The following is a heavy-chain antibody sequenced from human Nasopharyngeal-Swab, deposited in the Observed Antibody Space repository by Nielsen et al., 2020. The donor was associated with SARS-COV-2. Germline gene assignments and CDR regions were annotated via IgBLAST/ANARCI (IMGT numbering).Heavy chain of an antibody. J-gene: IGHJ6*02. CDR2: IYYSGST. V-gene: IGHV4-39*01. Sequence: SETLSLTCTVSGASFSSSSYYWGWIRQPPGKGLEWIGSIYYSGSTYYNPSLKSRVTISVDTSKNQFSLKLTSVTAADTAVYYCERHVDWGNYYYYGMDVWGQGTTVTDS. CDR3: ERHVDWGNYYYYGMDV. CDR1: GASFSSSSYY. D-gene: IGHD7-27*01.